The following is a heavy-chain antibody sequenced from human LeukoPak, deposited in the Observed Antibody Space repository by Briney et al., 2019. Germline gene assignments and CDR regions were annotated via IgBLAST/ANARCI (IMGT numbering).Heavy chain of an antibody. J-gene: IGHJ6*02. CDR2: IWYDGSNK. D-gene: IGHD4-17*01. Sequence: SGGSLRLSCAASGLTFSSYGMHWARQAPGKGLEWVAVIWYDGSNKCYADSVKGRFTISRDNSKNTLYLQMNSLRAEGTAVYYCAGDYGEHYYGMDVWGQGTTVTVSS. V-gene: IGHV3-33*01. CDR3: AGDYGEHYYGMDV. CDR1: GLTFSSYG.